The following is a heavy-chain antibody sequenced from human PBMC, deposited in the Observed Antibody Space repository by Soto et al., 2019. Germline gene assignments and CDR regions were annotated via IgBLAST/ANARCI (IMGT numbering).Heavy chain of an antibody. V-gene: IGHV1-69*13. Sequence: SVKVSCKASGGTFSSYAISWVRQAPGQGLELMGWIIPIFGTAHYAQKFQGRVTITADESTSTAYMALSGLRSEDTAVYYWARIASPDYDSWSGYPVDPGGQGNLVTVSS. J-gene: IGHJ5*02. CDR3: ARIASPDYDSWSGYPVDP. CDR1: GGTFSSYA. CDR2: IIPIFGTA. D-gene: IGHD3-3*01.